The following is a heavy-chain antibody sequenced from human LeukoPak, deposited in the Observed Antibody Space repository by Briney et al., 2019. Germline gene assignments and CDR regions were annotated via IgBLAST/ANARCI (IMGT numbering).Heavy chain of an antibody. CDR1: GGSISSYY. Sequence: SETLSLTCTVSGGSISSYYWSWIRQHPGKGLEWIGYIYYSGNTYCNPSLKSRVTISVDTSKNQFSLKLSSVTAADTAVYYCARAARYCSGGSCYFDYWGQGTLVTVSS. D-gene: IGHD2-15*01. CDR3: ARAARYCSGGSCYFDY. CDR2: IYYSGNT. V-gene: IGHV4-59*06. J-gene: IGHJ4*02.